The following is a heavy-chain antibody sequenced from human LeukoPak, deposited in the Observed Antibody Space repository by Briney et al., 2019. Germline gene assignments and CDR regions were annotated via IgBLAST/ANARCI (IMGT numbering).Heavy chain of an antibody. CDR3: ARGPRRTTRGYWFDP. CDR2: INPNSGGT. V-gene: IGHV1-2*02. J-gene: IGHJ5*02. Sequence: ASVKVSCKASGYTFTGYYMHWVRQAPGQGLEWMGWINPNSGGTNYAQKFQGRVTMTRDTSISTAYMELSRLRSDDTAVYYCARGPRRTTRGYWFDPWGQGTLVTVPS. CDR1: GYTFTGYY. D-gene: IGHD4-11*01.